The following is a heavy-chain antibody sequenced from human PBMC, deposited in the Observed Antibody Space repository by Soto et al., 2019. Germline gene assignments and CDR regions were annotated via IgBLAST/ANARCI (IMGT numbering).Heavy chain of an antibody. V-gene: IGHV1-18*01. CDR2: ISPYNGNT. CDR1: GYTFTNYG. Sequence: GASVKVSCKASGYTFTNYGFSWVRQAPGQGLEWMGWISPYNGNTNYAQKFQGRLTMTTDTSTSTAYMELRSLTSDDTAIHYCARDPHTYGDYGNNWFDPWGQGTLVTVSS. D-gene: IGHD4-17*01. J-gene: IGHJ5*02. CDR3: ARDPHTYGDYGNNWFDP.